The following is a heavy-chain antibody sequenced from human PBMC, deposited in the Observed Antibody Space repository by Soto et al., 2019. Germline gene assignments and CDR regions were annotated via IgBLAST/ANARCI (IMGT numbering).Heavy chain of an antibody. CDR1: GGSVSSGSYY. CDR3: ASSPVNVYYDGSGYYYVFDY. V-gene: IGHV4-61*01. Sequence: SETLSLTCTXSGGSVSSGSYYWSWIRQPPGKGLEWIGYIYYSGSTNYNPSLKSRVTISVDTSKNQFSLKLSSVTAADTAVYYCASSPVNVYYDGSGYYYVFDYWGQGTLVTVSS. CDR2: IYYSGST. J-gene: IGHJ4*02. D-gene: IGHD3-22*01.